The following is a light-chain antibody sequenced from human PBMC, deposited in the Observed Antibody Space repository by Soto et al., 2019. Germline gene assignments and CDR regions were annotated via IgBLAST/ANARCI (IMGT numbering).Light chain of an antibody. CDR2: SNN. CDR3: AAWDASLGGFYV. V-gene: IGLV1-44*01. CDR1: RSSIGSNT. J-gene: IGLJ1*01. Sequence: QSVLTPPPSASGTPGQRGTISFSGSRSSIGSNTVNWYQHLPGSAPKLLIYSNNHRPSGVPDRFSASKAGASASLAISGLQSEDEGDYYCAAWDASLGGFYVFGSGTKVTVL.